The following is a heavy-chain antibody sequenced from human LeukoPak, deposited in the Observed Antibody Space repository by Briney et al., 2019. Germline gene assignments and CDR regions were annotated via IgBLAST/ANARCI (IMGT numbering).Heavy chain of an antibody. V-gene: IGHV1-46*01. Sequence: ASVKLSCKASGYTFSGHYIHWVRQAPGQGLEWMGVMHPTGGSTNYAQRFEGRVTMTRDTSTSTVYMELRSLTSEDTAVYYCARDDFDTAMVYNYFDPWGQGTLVTVSS. D-gene: IGHD5-18*01. J-gene: IGHJ5*02. CDR3: ARDDFDTAMVYNYFDP. CDR1: GYTFSGHY. CDR2: MHPTGGST.